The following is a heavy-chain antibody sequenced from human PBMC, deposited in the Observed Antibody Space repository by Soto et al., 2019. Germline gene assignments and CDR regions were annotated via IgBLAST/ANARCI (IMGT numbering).Heavy chain of an antibody. CDR3: ARKRCEVLICFGEFLAHFNWFDP. V-gene: IGHV4-39*01. J-gene: IGHJ5*02. D-gene: IGHD3-10*01. CDR1: GGSISSSSYY. Sequence: SETLSLTCTVSGGSISSSSYYWGWIRQPPGKGLEWIGSIYYSWSTYYNPSLKSRVTISVDTSKNQFSLKLSSVTAADTAVYYCARKRCEVLICFGEFLAHFNWFDPWGQLTLVPVSS. CDR2: IYYSWST.